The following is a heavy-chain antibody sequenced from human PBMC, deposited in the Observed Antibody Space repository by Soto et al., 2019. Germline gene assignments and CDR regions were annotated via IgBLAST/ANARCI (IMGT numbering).Heavy chain of an antibody. CDR2: ISGSGGST. CDR3: AKSRGYSYGLGAYYYGMDV. CDR1: GFTFSSYA. Sequence: PGGSLRLSCAASGFTFSSYAMSWVRQAPGKGLEWVSAISGSGGSTYYADSVKGRFTISRDNSKNTLYLQMNSLGAEDTAVYYCAKSRGYSYGLGAYYYGMDVWGQGTTVTVSS. V-gene: IGHV3-23*01. J-gene: IGHJ6*02. D-gene: IGHD5-18*01.